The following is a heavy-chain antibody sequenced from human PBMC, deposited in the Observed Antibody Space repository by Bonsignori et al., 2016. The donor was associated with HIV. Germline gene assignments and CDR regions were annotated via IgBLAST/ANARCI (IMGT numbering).Heavy chain of an antibody. CDR3: ARGEGRCSGSSCYEGFYYHMDV. J-gene: IGHJ6*03. Sequence: WIRQPPGKGLEWVSYISIRGSAIYYADSVKGRFTISKDNAKNSVYLQMNSLRAEDTAVYYCARGEGRCSGSSCYEGFYYHMDVWGKGTTVTVSS. CDR2: ISIRGSAI. D-gene: IGHD2-2*01. V-gene: IGHV3-11*04.